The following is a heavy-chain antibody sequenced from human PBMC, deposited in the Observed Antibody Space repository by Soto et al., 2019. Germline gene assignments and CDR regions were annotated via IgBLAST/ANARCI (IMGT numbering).Heavy chain of an antibody. J-gene: IGHJ5*02. V-gene: IGHV1-2*02. Sequence: QVQLVQSGAEVKKPGASVKVSCKASGYTFTALYMNWVRQAPGQGLEWMGWVNPNNGVTKYAQKFQDRVIMTRDTSINTAYMELSRLTSDDTAVYYCTTLRLEPWGQGTLVTVSS. CDR2: VNPNNGVT. D-gene: IGHD6-25*01. CDR3: TTLRLEP. CDR1: GYTFTALY.